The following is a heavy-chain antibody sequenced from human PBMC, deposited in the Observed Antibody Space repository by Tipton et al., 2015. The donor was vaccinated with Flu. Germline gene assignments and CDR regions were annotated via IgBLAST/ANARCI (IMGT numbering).Heavy chain of an antibody. CDR2: IWHDGTYK. CDR1: GFIFSDFG. V-gene: IGHV3-33*06. Sequence: QLVQSGGGVVQPGRSLRLSCEASGFIFSDFGMHWVRQAPGKGLEWVAVIWHDGTYKYYADSLKGRFTISRDNTKNTLYLQMNSLTAEDTAVYYCAKGGTVREYYYRGMDVWGQGTTVTVSS. J-gene: IGHJ6*02. CDR3: AKGGTVREYYYRGMDV. D-gene: IGHD3-10*01.